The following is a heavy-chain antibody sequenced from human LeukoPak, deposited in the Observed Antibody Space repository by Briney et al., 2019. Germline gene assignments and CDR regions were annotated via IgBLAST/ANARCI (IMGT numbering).Heavy chain of an antibody. J-gene: IGHJ4*02. CDR2: ISGSGGST. CDR3: AKARRYCSSTSCYAPFDY. CDR1: GFTFSSYA. D-gene: IGHD2-2*01. Sequence: GGSLRLSCAASGFTFSSYAMSWVRQAPGKGLEWVSAISGSGGSTYYADSVKGRFTISRDNSKNTLYLQMNSLRAEDTAVYYCAKARRYCSSTSCYAPFDYWGQGTLVTVSS. V-gene: IGHV3-23*01.